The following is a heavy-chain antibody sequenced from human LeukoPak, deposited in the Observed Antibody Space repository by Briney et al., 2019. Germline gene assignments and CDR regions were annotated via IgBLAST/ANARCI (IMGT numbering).Heavy chain of an antibody. CDR1: GFTFSTSA. CDR3: VRGYCSSTTCPLDY. CDR2: IRASDDTT. D-gene: IGHD2-2*01. V-gene: IGHV3-23*01. Sequence: GGSLRLSCEVFGFTFSTSAMSWARQAPGKGLQWVSGIRASDDTTYYVDSVKGRFTVSRDDAKHTLYLQMNNLRADDTALYYCVRGYCSSTTCPLDYWGQGTLVTVSS. J-gene: IGHJ4*02.